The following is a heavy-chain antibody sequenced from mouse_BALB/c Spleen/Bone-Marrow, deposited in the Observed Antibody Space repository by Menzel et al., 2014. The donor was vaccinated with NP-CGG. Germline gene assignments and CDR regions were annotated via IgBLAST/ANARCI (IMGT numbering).Heavy chain of an antibody. D-gene: IGHD2-2*01. Sequence: VQGVESGPDLVAPSQSLSIPCTVSGFSLTGYGVNWVRQTPGKGLEWLGMIWGDGSKDYNSDLKSRLSIIKDNSKSKVVLKMNSRQTDDTARYYCARDRGYDVGFAYWGQGTLVTVSA. CDR3: ARDRGYDVGFAY. CDR1: GFSLTGYG. V-gene: IGHV2-6-7*01. J-gene: IGHJ3*01. CDR2: IWGDGSK.